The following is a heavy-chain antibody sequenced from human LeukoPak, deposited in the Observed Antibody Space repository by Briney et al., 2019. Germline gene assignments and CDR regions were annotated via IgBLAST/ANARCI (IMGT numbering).Heavy chain of an antibody. D-gene: IGHD3-3*01. CDR3: ARVPTKPTLFGLPKVDY. V-gene: IGHV3-64*01. J-gene: IGHJ4*02. CDR1: GFTFSNYA. CDR2: ISSNKGRT. Sequence: GGSLRLSCAASGFTFSNYAMNWVRQAPGKGLEYVSAISSNKGRTYYANSVKGRFTISRDYSKNKLSLQMGSLSAHDMALYYCARVPTKPTLFGLPKVDYWGQGTLVTVSS.